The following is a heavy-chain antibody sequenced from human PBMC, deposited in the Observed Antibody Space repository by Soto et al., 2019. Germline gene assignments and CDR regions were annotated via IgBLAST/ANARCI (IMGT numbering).Heavy chain of an antibody. CDR1: GGSFSGYY. CDR2: INHSGST. CDR3: ATAHYDFWSGFSQKYYFDY. Sequence: PSETLSLTCAVYGGSFSGYYRNWIRQPPGKGLEWIGDINHSGSTNYNPSLKSRVTISLDTSKNQFSLRLSSVTAADTAVYYCATAHYDFWSGFSQKYYFDYWGQGTLVTVSS. D-gene: IGHD3-3*01. V-gene: IGHV4-34*01. J-gene: IGHJ4*02.